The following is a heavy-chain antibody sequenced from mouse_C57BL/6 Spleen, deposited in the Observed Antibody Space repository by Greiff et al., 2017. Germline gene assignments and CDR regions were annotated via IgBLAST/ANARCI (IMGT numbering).Heavy chain of an antibody. CDR2: MLPGRGST. CDR3: ASNWGGGNY. D-gene: IGHD4-1*01. V-gene: IGHV1-9*01. CDR1: VYTFTGYW. J-gene: IGHJ2*01. Sequence: QVQLQQSGAELMQPGASVKLSCKATVYTFTGYWLEWVERRPGHVLDWIVAMLPGRGSTNYNAKFKGKATFTADTSSNTAYMQLSSLTTEDSAIYYCASNWGGGNYWCQGTTLTVSS.